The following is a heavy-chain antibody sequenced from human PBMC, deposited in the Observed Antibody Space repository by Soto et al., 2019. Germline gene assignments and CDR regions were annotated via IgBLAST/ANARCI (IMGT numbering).Heavy chain of an antibody. CDR1: GGSIISYY. CDR3: ARLYSGYDFVLFDY. J-gene: IGHJ4*02. Sequence: SETLSLTCTVSGGSIISYYWSWIRQPPGKGLEWIGYIYYSGSTNYNPSLKSRVTISVDASKNQFSLKLSSVTAADTAVYYCARLYSGYDFVLFDYWGQGTLVTVSS. CDR2: IYYSGST. V-gene: IGHV4-59*08. D-gene: IGHD5-12*01.